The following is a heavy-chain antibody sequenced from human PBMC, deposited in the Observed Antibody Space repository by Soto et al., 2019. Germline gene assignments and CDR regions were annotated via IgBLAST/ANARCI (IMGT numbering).Heavy chain of an antibody. J-gene: IGHJ2*01. Sequence: QVQLVQSGAEVKKPGASVKVSCKASGYTFTSYDINWVRQATGQGLEWMGWMNPNSGNTGYAQKFQGRVTMTRNTSISTAYMGLSSLRSEDTAVYYCARDSYSDWYFDLWGRGTLVTVSS. D-gene: IGHD2-15*01. CDR2: MNPNSGNT. CDR3: ARDSYSDWYFDL. CDR1: GYTFTSYD. V-gene: IGHV1-8*01.